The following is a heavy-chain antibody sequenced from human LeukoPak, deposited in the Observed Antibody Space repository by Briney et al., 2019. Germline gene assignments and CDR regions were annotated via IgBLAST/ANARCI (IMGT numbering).Heavy chain of an antibody. CDR2: IYPGDSET. Sequence: GESLKISCKASGYSFTNYWIGWVRQMPGKGLEWMAIIYPGDSETRYSPSFQGQVTISADKSISTAHLQWSSLKASDTAMHYCARHTRLPFCSGGSCSGRLDYWGQGTLVTVSS. CDR3: ARHTRLPFCSGGSCSGRLDY. D-gene: IGHD2-15*01. CDR1: GYSFTNYW. J-gene: IGHJ4*02. V-gene: IGHV5-51*01.